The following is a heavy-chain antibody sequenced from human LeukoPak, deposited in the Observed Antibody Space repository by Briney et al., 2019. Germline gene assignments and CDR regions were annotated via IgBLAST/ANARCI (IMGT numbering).Heavy chain of an antibody. Sequence: GGSLRLSCAASGFTFSSYAMSWVRQAPGKGLEWFSAISGSGGSTYYADSVKARFTISRENSKNTLYLQMNSLRAEDTAVYYCAKDSGGSYSHLPNYYFDYWGQGTLVTVSS. D-gene: IGHD1-26*01. CDR1: GFTFSSYA. V-gene: IGHV3-23*01. CDR3: AKDSGGSYSHLPNYYFDY. CDR2: ISGSGGST. J-gene: IGHJ4*02.